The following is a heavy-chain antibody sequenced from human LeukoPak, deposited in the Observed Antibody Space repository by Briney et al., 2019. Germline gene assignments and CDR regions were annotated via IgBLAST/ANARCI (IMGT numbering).Heavy chain of an antibody. CDR1: GFAFRSYG. D-gene: IGHD1-1*01. J-gene: IGHJ6*02. Sequence: GGSLRLSCAASGFAFRSYGLSWVRQAPGKGLEWVSSVSSSGGITWNADSVKGRFTISRDSSKNTLYVLMSSLRTEDTAVYFCARSTTGTTLYFYGMDVWGQGTTVTVSS. CDR2: VSSSGGIT. CDR3: ARSTTGTTLYFYGMDV. V-gene: IGHV3-23*01.